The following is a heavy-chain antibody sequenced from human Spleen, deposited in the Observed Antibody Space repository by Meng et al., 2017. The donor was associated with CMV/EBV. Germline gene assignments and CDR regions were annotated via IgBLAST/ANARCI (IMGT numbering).Heavy chain of an antibody. J-gene: IGHJ1*01. V-gene: IGHV4-30-4*01. Sequence: LSLTCAVSGGSLGGYFWSWIRQPPGKGLEWIGYISHSGSTFYHPSLKSRVTMSVVTSRNQFSLKLNSVTAADTAVYYCVRDLPPSDRWGQGTLVTVSS. CDR3: VRDLPPSDR. CDR1: GGSLGGYF. D-gene: IGHD2-21*01. CDR2: ISHSGST.